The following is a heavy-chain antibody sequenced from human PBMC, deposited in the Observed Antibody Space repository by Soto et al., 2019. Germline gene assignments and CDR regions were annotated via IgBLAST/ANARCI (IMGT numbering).Heavy chain of an antibody. Sequence: SLRLSCAASGFTFSDYYMSWIRQAPGKGLEWVSYISSSGSTIYCADSVKGRFTISRDNAKNPLYLQMNSLRAEDTAVYYCARDMGYCSSTSCSNYHAFDIWGQGTMVTVSS. D-gene: IGHD2-2*01. CDR1: GFTFSDYY. V-gene: IGHV3-11*01. CDR3: ARDMGYCSSTSCSNYHAFDI. CDR2: ISSSGSTI. J-gene: IGHJ3*02.